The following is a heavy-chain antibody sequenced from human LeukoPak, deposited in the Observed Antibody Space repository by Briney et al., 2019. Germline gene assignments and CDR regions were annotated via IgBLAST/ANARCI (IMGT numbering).Heavy chain of an antibody. CDR1: GGTISSTGHY. CDR2: IFYTGNG. J-gene: IGHJ5*02. D-gene: IGHD2-15*01. V-gene: IGHV4-39*01. CDR3: ARRPADGCSGGVWSGYRNYFDP. Sequence: LGTLSLTCTVSGGTISSTGHYWVWIRQPPGKEMEWLRHIFYTGNGYHNPSRNSRVTLSIDTAKNQFSMKLTSVTAADTALNYSARRPADGCSGGVWSGYRNYFDPWGQGTLITVSS.